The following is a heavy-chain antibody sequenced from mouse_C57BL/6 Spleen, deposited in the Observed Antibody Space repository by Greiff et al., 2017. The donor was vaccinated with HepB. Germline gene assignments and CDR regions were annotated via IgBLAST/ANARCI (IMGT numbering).Heavy chain of an antibody. V-gene: IGHV1-76*01. J-gene: IGHJ2*01. CDR2: IYPGSGNT. D-gene: IGHD4-1*01. CDR1: GYTFTDYY. CDR3: ARSGRGYYFDY. Sequence: QVTLKVSGAELVRPGASVKLSCKASGYTFTDYYINWVKQRPGQGLEWIARIYPGSGNTYYNEKFKGKATLTAEKSSSTAYMQLSSLTSEDSAVYFCARSGRGYYFDYWGQGTTLTVSS.